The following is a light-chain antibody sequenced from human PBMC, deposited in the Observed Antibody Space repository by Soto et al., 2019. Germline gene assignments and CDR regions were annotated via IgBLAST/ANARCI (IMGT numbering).Light chain of an antibody. CDR1: QGIRND. Sequence: AIQMTQSPSSLSASVGDRVTITCRASQGIRNDLGSYQQKPGKAPMLLIFDASSLQSGVPSRFSGSGSGTYFTLTISSLEPEDFATYYCLQDYNYPFTFGPGTKVDIK. CDR3: LQDYNYPFT. CDR2: DAS. J-gene: IGKJ3*01. V-gene: IGKV1-6*01.